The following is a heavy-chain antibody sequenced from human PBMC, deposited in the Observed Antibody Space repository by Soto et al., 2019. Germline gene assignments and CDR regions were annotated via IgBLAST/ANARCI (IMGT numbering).Heavy chain of an antibody. Sequence: GGSLRLSSAATGFTFGIDAMTWVLQTPGKGLEWVSGISNNGDEIYYADTVKGRVTISRDNSKNTLYLQLNSLTAENTAVYYCAKSPISGHGALWDYWGQGTQVTVSS. V-gene: IGHV3-23*01. J-gene: IGHJ4*02. D-gene: IGHD5-12*01. CDR1: GFTFGIDA. CDR3: AKSPISGHGALWDY. CDR2: ISNNGDEI.